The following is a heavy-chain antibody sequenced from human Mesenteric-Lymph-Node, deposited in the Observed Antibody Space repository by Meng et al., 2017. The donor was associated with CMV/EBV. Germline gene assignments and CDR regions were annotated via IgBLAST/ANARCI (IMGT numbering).Heavy chain of an antibody. CDR1: GFTFSSYW. D-gene: IGHD3-16*01. V-gene: IGHV3-74*01. CDR2: INSDGSST. Sequence: GGSLRLSCAASGFTFSSYWMHWVRQAPGKGLVWVSRINSDGSSTSYADSVKGRFTISRDNAKNTLYLQMNSLRAEDTAVYYCARVGPIPYYYGMDVWGQGTTVTSP. J-gene: IGHJ6*02. CDR3: ARVGPIPYYYGMDV.